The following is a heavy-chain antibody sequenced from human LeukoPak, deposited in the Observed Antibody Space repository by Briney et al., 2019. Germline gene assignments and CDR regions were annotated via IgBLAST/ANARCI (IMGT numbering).Heavy chain of an antibody. J-gene: IGHJ5*02. CDR2: IYYGGST. D-gene: IGHD6-19*01. V-gene: IGHV4-39*01. CDR1: GGSISSSDYY. Sequence: SETLSLTCTVSGGSISSSDYYWGWIRQPPGKGLEWIGSIYYGGSTYYNPSLKSRVTISVDTSKNQFSLKLSSVTATDTAVYYCARRRAGRDWFDPWGQGTLVTVSS. CDR3: ARRRAGRDWFDP.